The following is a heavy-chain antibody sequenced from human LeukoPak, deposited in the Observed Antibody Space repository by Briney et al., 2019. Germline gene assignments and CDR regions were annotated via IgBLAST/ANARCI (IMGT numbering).Heavy chain of an antibody. Sequence: ASVKVSCKASGYTFTSYDINWVRQATGQGLEWMGWMNPNSGNTGYAQKFQGRVTMTRNTSISTAYMELSSLRSEDTAVYYCAKLCGSYSVVDYWGQGTLVTVSS. J-gene: IGHJ4*02. V-gene: IGHV1-8*01. CDR1: GYTFTSYD. D-gene: IGHD1-26*01. CDR2: MNPNSGNT. CDR3: AKLCGSYSVVDY.